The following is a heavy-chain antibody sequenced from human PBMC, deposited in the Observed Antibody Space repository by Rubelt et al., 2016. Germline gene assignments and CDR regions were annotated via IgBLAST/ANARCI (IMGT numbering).Heavy chain of an antibody. CDR2: FSNAAGGTT. CDR3: AKGRARTWNYADD. Sequence: GGSLRLSCAASGFDFADYAMAWVRQPPGKGLEWVSSFSNAAGGTTFYADPVKGRFTISRDTSKNTLYLQMSSLRAEDTAVYFCAKGRARTWNYADDWGQGTLVTVSS. V-gene: IGHV3-23*01. J-gene: IGHJ4*02. D-gene: IGHD1-7*01. CDR1: GFDFADYA.